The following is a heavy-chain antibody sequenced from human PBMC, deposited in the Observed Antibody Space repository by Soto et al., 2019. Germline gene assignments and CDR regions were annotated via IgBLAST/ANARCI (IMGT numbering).Heavy chain of an antibody. V-gene: IGHV1-69*02. Sequence: SVKGSCKASGGTFSSYTISWVRQAPGQGLEWMGRIIPILGIANYAQKFQGRVTITADKSTSTAYMELSSLRSEDTAVYYCARGVSGSHDYFDYSGQGTLVTSP. CDR3: ARGVSGSHDYFDY. CDR2: IIPILGIA. CDR1: GGTFSSYT. J-gene: IGHJ4*02. D-gene: IGHD3-10*01.